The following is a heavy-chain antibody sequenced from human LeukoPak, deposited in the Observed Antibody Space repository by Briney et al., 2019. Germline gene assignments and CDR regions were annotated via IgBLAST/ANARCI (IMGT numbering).Heavy chain of an antibody. V-gene: IGHV1-2*02. D-gene: IGHD3-10*01. CDR1: GYTFTGYY. CDR3: ANAGKSMVRGVHYTLAY. CDR2: INPNSGGT. J-gene: IGHJ4*02. Sequence: GASVKVSCKASGYTFTGYYMHWVRQAPGQGLEWMGWINPNSGGTNYAQKFQGRVTMTRDTSMTTAYMELSRLGFDDTAVYYCANAGKSMVRGVHYTLAYWGQGSLVTVSS.